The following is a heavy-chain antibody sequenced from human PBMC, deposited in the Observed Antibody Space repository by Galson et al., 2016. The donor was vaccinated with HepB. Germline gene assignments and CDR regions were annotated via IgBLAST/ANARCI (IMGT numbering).Heavy chain of an antibody. J-gene: IGHJ5*02. CDR3: ARAAVVPGARMVFDP. CDR2: IYHTGTT. V-gene: IGHV4-4*02. D-gene: IGHD2-2*01. Sequence: LSLTCTVSGASINDSTWWTWVRQAPGRGLEWIGEIYHTGTTNNNPFLSSRFTLSIDKSSNQFSLNLTSATAADTAVYYCARAAVVPGARMVFDPWGQGTLVTVSS. CDR1: GASINDSTW.